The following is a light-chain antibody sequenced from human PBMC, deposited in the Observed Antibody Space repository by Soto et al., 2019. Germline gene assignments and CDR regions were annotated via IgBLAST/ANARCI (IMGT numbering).Light chain of an antibody. CDR2: AAS. J-gene: IGKJ1*01. Sequence: AIRMTQSPSSLSASIGDRVTITCRASQGISSYLAWYQQKPGKAPKLLIYAASTLQSGVPSRFSGSGSGTDFTLTISRLQTEDFATYYCQQRNSFPLTFGQGTKVDIK. CDR1: QGISSY. V-gene: IGKV1-8*01. CDR3: QQRNSFPLT.